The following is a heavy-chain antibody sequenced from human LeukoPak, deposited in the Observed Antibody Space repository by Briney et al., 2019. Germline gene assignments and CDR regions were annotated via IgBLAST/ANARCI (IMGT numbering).Heavy chain of an antibody. Sequence: GGSLRLSCAASGFTFSNAWMSWVRQAPGKGLEWVGRIKSKTDGGTTDYAAPVKGRFTISRDDSKNTLYLQMNSLKTEDTAVYYCAKEDAMVREGSPLDYWGQGTLVTVSS. D-gene: IGHD3-10*01. CDR3: AKEDAMVREGSPLDY. J-gene: IGHJ4*02. CDR2: IKSKTDGGTT. V-gene: IGHV3-15*01. CDR1: GFTFSNAW.